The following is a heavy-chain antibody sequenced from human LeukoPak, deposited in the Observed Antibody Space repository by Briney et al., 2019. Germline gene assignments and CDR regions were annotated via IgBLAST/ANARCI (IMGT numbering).Heavy chain of an antibody. V-gene: IGHV1-69*10. Sequence: ASVKVSCKASGGAFSDYALNWVRQAPGQGLEWMGVFIPIPGTANCTQKFQDRATITADISTNTVNMELSSLRSEDTAVYFCAGIPVFGVVLHQEPVWGKGTTVTVSS. CDR2: FIPIPGTA. J-gene: IGHJ6*04. D-gene: IGHD3-3*01. CDR1: GGAFSDYA. CDR3: AGIPVFGVVLHQEPV.